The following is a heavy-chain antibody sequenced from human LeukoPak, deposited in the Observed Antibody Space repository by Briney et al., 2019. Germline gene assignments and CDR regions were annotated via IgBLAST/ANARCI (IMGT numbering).Heavy chain of an antibody. CDR1: GGSFNDYY. D-gene: IGHD2-2*02. J-gene: IGHJ3*01. CDR3: ASNKYPVQAFDV. V-gene: IGHV4-34*01. CDR2: IHHSGST. Sequence: SETLSLTCAVYGGSFNDYYWSWIRQSPGTGLEWIGEIHHSGSTNCNSSLESRVTMSIDTSNNQFSLKPTSVTAADTAVYYCASNKYPVQAFDVWGQGTMVTVSS.